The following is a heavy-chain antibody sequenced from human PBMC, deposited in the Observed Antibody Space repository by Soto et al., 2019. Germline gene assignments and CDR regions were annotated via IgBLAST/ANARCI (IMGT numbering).Heavy chain of an antibody. V-gene: IGHV1-69*01. CDR2: IIPIFGTA. J-gene: IGHJ4*02. CDR1: GGTFSSYA. CDR3: ARGDERRYFDWLLVY. D-gene: IGHD3-9*01. Sequence: QVQLVQSGAEVKKPGSSVKVSCKASGGTFSSYAISWVRQAPGQGLEWMGGIIPIFGTANYAQKFQGRVRITADESTRKAYMELSSLRSEDTAGYYCARGDERRYFDWLLVYWGQGTLVTVSS.